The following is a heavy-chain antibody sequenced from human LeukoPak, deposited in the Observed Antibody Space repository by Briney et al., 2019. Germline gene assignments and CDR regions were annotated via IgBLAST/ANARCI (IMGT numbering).Heavy chain of an antibody. V-gene: IGHV3-21*01. CDR2: ISTSSSYI. CDR1: GFTFGYYE. Sequence: GGSLRLSCATSGFTFGYYEMNWVPQAPGKGLEWVSSISTSSSYIYYADSVKGRFTISRDNAKNSLYLQMNSLRAEDTAVYYCARGRWSFDYWGQGTLVTVSS. CDR3: ARGRWSFDY. J-gene: IGHJ4*02. D-gene: IGHD5-24*01.